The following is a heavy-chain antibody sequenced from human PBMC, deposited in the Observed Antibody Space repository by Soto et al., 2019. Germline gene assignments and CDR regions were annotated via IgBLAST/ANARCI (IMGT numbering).Heavy chain of an antibody. V-gene: IGHV4-30-4*01. CDR1: GGSIRSGDYY. J-gene: IGHJ4*02. CDR2: IYYNGNT. Sequence: SETLSLTCTVSGGSIRSGDYYWSCIRQPPGKGLEWIGNIYYNGNTYYNPSLKSRVTMSVDTSKNQFSLKLSSVTAADTAVYSCATGGGTDYFAYWGQGTMVTVSS. D-gene: IGHD1-1*01. CDR3: ATGGGTDYFAY.